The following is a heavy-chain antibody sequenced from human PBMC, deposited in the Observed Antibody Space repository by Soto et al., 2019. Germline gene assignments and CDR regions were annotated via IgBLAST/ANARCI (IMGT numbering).Heavy chain of an antibody. CDR1: GDSVSSNSAA. CDR2: AYYRSQWYY. D-gene: IGHD2-2*01. V-gene: IGHV6-1*01. CDR3: AKDIDDCSSTSCYLNWFDP. Sequence: SQTLSLTCAISGDSVSSNSAAWNWIRQSPSRGLEWLGRAYYRSQWYYDSAVSVRSRITVIPDTSKNQFSLQLNSVTPEDTAVYYCAKDIDDCSSTSCYLNWFDPWGQGTLVTVSS. J-gene: IGHJ5*02.